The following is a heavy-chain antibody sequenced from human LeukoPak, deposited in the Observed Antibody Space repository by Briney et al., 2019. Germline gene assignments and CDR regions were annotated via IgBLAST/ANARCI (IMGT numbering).Heavy chain of an antibody. CDR3: ATIKRGDIYGYFDF. Sequence: SETQSLTCTVSGGSFSSHYWSWLRQPPGKGLEWIAYLYDSVRTKDNPSLKGRVNLSADTSKNQHSLRLSSVTAADTAVYYCATIKRGDIYGYFDFWGQGILVTVSS. V-gene: IGHV4-59*11. J-gene: IGHJ4*02. D-gene: IGHD5-18*01. CDR2: LYDSVRT. CDR1: GGSFSSHY.